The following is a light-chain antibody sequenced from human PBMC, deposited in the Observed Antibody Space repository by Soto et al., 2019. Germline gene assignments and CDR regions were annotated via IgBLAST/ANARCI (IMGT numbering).Light chain of an antibody. CDR3: SSYTSSSTHYV. J-gene: IGLJ1*01. V-gene: IGLV2-14*03. CDR1: SSNVGDYNY. CDR2: DLS. Sequence: QSVLTQPTSMSVTPRRSIAISCTGTSSNVGDYNYVSWDQQHPRKSPKLMIYDLSNRPSGVSNRFSGSKSGNTASLTISGLQPEDEADYSCSSYTSSSTHYVFGTGTKVTVL.